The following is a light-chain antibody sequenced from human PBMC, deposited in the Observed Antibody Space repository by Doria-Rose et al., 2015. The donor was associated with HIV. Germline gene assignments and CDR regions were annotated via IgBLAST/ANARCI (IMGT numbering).Light chain of an antibody. Sequence: DIRMTQSPESLGMSLGERATLNCKSNQSLLYNSKNYLAWYQQKPGQPPKLLIYWASTRQSGVPARFSGSGSGTDFTLTISSLEAEDVAVYYCQQYYDTPSFGPGTTVDIK. CDR2: WAS. J-gene: IGKJ3*01. CDR3: QQYYDTPS. V-gene: IGKV4-1*01. CDR1: QSLLYNSKNY.